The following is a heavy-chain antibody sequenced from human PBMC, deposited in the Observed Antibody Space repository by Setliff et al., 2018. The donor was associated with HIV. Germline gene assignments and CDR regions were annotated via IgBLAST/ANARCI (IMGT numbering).Heavy chain of an antibody. CDR3: ARVGYCSSTNCYWGRPSYGMGV. CDR1: GTSFSGYY. V-gene: IGHV4-34*10. CDR2: MYPSGSS. Sequence: PSETLSLTCAVFGTSFSGYYFSWIRQPPGKGLEWIGNMYPSGSSYFNPTLQSRVTMSADTSKKQFFLKLSSVTAADTAVYYCARVGYCSSTNCYWGRPSYGMGVWGQGTTVTVSS. D-gene: IGHD2-2*01. J-gene: IGHJ6*02.